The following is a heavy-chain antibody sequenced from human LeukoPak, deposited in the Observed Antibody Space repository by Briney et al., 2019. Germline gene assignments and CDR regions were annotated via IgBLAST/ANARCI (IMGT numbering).Heavy chain of an antibody. J-gene: IGHJ4*02. CDR3: ARLNCSGGSCSNFYY. CDR1: GGSTSSSSYY. V-gene: IGHV4-39*01. D-gene: IGHD2-15*01. Sequence: SETLSLTCTLPGGSTSSSSYYWGWTRHPPGKGLECLGLIYYSGSTYYNPSLKSRVTISVDTSKNQFSLKLSSVTAADTAVYYCARLNCSGGSCSNFYYCGQGTLVTVSS. CDR2: IYYSGST.